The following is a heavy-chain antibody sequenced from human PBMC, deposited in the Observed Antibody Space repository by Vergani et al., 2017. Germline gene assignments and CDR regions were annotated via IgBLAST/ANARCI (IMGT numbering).Heavy chain of an antibody. CDR1: GGSFSGYY. V-gene: IGHV4-34*01. D-gene: IGHD2-2*01. CDR3: AAPLGYCSSTSCYWHYYYYMDV. CDR2: INHSGGT. Sequence: QVQLQQWGAGLLKPSETLSLTCAVYGGSFSGYYWSWIRQPPGKGLEWIGEINHSGGTNYNPSLKSRVTISVDTSKNQFSLKLSSVTAADTAVYYCAAPLGYCSSTSCYWHYYYYMDVWGKGP. J-gene: IGHJ6*03.